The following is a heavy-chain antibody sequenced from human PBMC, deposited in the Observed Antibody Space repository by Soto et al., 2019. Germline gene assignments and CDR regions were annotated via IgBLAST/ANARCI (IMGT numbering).Heavy chain of an antibody. Sequence: GASVKVSCKASGGTFNWYGITWVRQAPGQGLEWMGGIIPILTTAKYAQKFQGRLTFTADESTSTAYMELSSLRSEDTAVYYCARTLLERQLDTWFTYWGQGTLVTVSS. CDR3: ARTLLERQLDTWFTY. CDR2: IIPILTTA. V-gene: IGHV1-69*13. J-gene: IGHJ4*02. CDR1: GGTFNWYG. D-gene: IGHD1-1*01.